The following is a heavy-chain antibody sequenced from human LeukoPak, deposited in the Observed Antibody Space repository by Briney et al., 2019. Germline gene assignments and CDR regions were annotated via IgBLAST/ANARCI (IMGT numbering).Heavy chain of an antibody. D-gene: IGHD3-22*01. Sequence: PGGSLRLSCAASGFTFSSYAMSWVRQAPGKGLEWVSAISGSGGSTYYADSVKGRFTISRDNSKNTLYLQMNSLRAEDTAVYYCAKNPGRYDSSGYYAWYFDYWGQGTLVTVSS. CDR3: AKNPGRYDSSGYYAWYFDY. CDR1: GFTFSSYA. CDR2: ISGSGGST. J-gene: IGHJ4*02. V-gene: IGHV3-23*01.